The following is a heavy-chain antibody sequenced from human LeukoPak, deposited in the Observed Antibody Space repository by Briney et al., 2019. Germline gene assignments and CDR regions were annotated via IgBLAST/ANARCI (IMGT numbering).Heavy chain of an antibody. J-gene: IGHJ4*02. CDR1: GFTFTGSA. V-gene: IGHV1-58*02. D-gene: IGHD3-10*01. CDR3: AADLRFGELALDY. Sequence: TSVKVSCKASGFTFTGSAMQWVRQARGQRLEWIGWIAVGSGNTNYAEKFQERVTITRDMSTSTAYMELSSLRSEDTAVYYCAADLRFGELALDYWGQGTLVTVSS. CDR2: IAVGSGNT.